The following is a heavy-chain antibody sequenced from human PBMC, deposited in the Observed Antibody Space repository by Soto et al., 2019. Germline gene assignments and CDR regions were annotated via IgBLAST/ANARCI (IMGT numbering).Heavy chain of an antibody. Sequence: QVQLVQSGAEVKKPGSSVKVSCKASGGTFSSYAISWVRQAPGQGLEWMGGIIPIFGTANYAQKFQGRVTITADKSTSTAYMELSSLRSEDTAVYYCAVRYCSSTSCDLPYYFDYWCQGTLVTVSS. V-gene: IGHV1-69*06. CDR3: AVRYCSSTSCDLPYYFDY. J-gene: IGHJ4*02. CDR1: GGTFSSYA. CDR2: IIPIFGTA. D-gene: IGHD2-2*01.